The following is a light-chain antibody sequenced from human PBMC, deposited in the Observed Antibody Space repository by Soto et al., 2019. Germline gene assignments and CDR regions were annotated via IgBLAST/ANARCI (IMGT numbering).Light chain of an antibody. CDR1: RGVGKN. CDR3: QQSFSMPYT. CDR2: AAS. Sequence: DIQMTQSPSSLSAPVGDRVIITCRASRGVGKNLNWYQQKPGKAPALVIYAASSLQSGVPSRFSASGSGTDFTLTISSLQPEDFATYSCQQSFSMPYTFGQGTRLEIK. J-gene: IGKJ2*01. V-gene: IGKV1-39*01.